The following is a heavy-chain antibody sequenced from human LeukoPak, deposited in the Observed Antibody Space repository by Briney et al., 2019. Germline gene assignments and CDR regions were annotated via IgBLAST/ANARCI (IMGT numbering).Heavy chain of an antibody. D-gene: IGHD3-9*01. CDR2: IKQDGSEK. CDR1: GFTFSSYW. V-gene: IGHV3-7*01. CDR3: ARNSKLRYFDWFDY. J-gene: IGHJ4*02. Sequence: PGGSLRLSCAASGFTFSSYWMSWVRQAPGKGLEWVANIKQDGSEKYYVDSVKGRFTISRDNAKNSLYLQMNSLRAEDTAVYYCARNSKLRYFDWFDYWGQGTRVTVSS.